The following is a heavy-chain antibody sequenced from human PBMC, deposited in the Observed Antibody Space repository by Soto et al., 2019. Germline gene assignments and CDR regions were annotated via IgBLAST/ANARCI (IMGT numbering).Heavy chain of an antibody. J-gene: IGHJ6*02. Sequence: EVQLVESGGGLIQPGGSLRLSCAASGFTVSSHYMSWVRQAPGKGLEWVSVIYSGGSTYYADSVKGRITISRDNSKNTLYLQMNSLRAEDTAVYYCARDLYSSSWYYYYGMDVWGQGTTVTVSS. CDR1: GFTVSSHY. V-gene: IGHV3-53*01. CDR2: IYSGGST. D-gene: IGHD6-13*01. CDR3: ARDLYSSSWYYYYGMDV.